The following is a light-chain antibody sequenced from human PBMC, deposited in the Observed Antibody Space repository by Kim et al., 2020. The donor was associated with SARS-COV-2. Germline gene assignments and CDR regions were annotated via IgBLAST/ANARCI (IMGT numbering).Light chain of an antibody. CDR2: GAS. CDR1: QSVSSSY. V-gene: IGKV3-20*01. J-gene: IGKJ2*01. Sequence: PGERATLSCRASQSVSSSYLAWYQQKPGQAPRLLIYGASSRATGIPDRFSGSGSGTDFTLTISRLEPEDFAVYYCQQYGSSPPDTFGQGTKLEI. CDR3: QQYGSSPPDT.